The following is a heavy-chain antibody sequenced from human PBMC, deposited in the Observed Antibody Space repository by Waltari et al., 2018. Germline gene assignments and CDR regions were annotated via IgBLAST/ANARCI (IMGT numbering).Heavy chain of an antibody. V-gene: IGHV3-48*03. CDR3: ARAPPLTFYYGSGSPYYFDF. J-gene: IGHJ4*02. CDR1: GFTFTSHQ. CDR2: ILNSNTL. Sequence: EVQLVESGGGLVQPGGSLRLSCAASGFTFTSHQMPWVRQAPGKGLEWISYILNSNTLYYADSVNGRFTVSRDNAKSSLYLHMNSLRAEDTAVYYCARAPPLTFYYGSGSPYYFDFWGQGTLVTVSS. D-gene: IGHD3-10*01.